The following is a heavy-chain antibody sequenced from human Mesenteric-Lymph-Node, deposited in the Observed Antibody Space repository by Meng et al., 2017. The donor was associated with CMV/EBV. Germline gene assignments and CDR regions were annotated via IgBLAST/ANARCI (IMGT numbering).Heavy chain of an antibody. D-gene: IGHD4-23*01. CDR2: IYYSGST. CDR1: GGSISSYY. V-gene: IGHV4-59*01. CDR3: ASVDYGGSSPHFDY. J-gene: IGHJ4*02. Sequence: SETLSLTCTASGGSISSYYWSWIRQPPGKGLEWIGYIYYSGSTNYNPSLKSRVTISVDTSKNQFSLKLSSVTAADTAVYYCASVDYGGSSPHFDYWGQGTLVTVSS.